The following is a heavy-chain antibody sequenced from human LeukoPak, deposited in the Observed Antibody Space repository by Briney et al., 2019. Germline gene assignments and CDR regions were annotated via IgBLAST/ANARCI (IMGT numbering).Heavy chain of an antibody. V-gene: IGHV3-30*02. CDR2: IRYDGSNK. CDR1: GFTFGNFG. Sequence: PGGSLRLSCAASGFTFGNFGMHWVRQASGKGLEWVAFIRYDGSNKYYADSVKGRFTISRDNSKNTLYLQMNSLRAEDTAVYYCARKSGWYVDYWGQGTLVTVSS. J-gene: IGHJ4*02. CDR3: ARKSGWYVDY. D-gene: IGHD6-19*01.